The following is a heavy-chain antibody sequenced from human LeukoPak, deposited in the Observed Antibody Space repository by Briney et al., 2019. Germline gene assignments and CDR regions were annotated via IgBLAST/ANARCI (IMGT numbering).Heavy chain of an antibody. CDR3: ARDRYYYDSSGYFAPQASDI. D-gene: IGHD3-22*01. V-gene: IGHV4-31*03. J-gene: IGHJ3*02. CDR2: IYYSGST. CDR1: GGSISSGGYY. Sequence: SETLSLTCTVSGGSISSGGYYWSWIRQHPGKGLEWIGYIYYSGSTYYNPSLKSRVTISVDTSKNQFSLKLSSVTAADTAVYYCARDRYYYDSSGYFAPQASDIWGQGTMVTVSS.